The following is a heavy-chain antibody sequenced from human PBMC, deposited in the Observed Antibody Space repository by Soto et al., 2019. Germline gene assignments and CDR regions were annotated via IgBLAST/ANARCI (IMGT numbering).Heavy chain of an antibody. D-gene: IGHD4-17*01. CDR1: GDSVSSNSAA. CDR2: TYYRSKWYN. CDR3: ARGPATVTTGLFDY. Sequence: QSQTLSLTCAISGDSVSSNSAAWNWIRQSPSRGLEWLGRTYYRSKWYNDYAVSVKSRITINPDTSKNQFSLQLNSVTPGDTAVYYCARGPATVTTGLFDYWGQGTLVTVSS. V-gene: IGHV6-1*01. J-gene: IGHJ4*02.